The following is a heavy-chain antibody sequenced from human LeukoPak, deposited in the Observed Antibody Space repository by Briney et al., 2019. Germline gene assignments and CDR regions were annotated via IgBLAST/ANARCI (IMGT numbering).Heavy chain of an antibody. CDR1: GFTFSSYS. Sequence: GGSLRLSCAASGFTFSSYSMNWVRQAPGKGLEWVSYISSSSSTIYYADSVKGRFTISRDNAKNSLYLQMNSLRAEDTAVYYCARDLKIAKRRIPGSYFGFDYWGQGTLVIVSS. CDR2: ISSSSSTI. CDR3: ARDLKIAKRRIPGSYFGFDY. D-gene: IGHD3-10*01. V-gene: IGHV3-48*04. J-gene: IGHJ4*02.